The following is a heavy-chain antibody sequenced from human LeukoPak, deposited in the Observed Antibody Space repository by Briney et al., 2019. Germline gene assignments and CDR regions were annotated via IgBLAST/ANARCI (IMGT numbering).Heavy chain of an antibody. J-gene: IGHJ4*02. CDR1: GGSTRNYY. Sequence: SETLSLTCSVSGGSTRNYYWSWLRQPPGKGLEWIGFIFHSGNSNYNPSLKSRVTISIDTSKNQFSLKLSSVTAADTAVYYCAREDSTEGDRPLDCWGQGTLVTVSS. D-gene: IGHD2/OR15-2a*01. CDR3: AREDSTEGDRPLDC. V-gene: IGHV4-59*01. CDR2: IFHSGNS.